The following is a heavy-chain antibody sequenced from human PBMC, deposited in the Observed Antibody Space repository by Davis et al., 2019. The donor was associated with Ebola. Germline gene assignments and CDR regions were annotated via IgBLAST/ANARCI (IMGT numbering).Heavy chain of an antibody. CDR1: GGTFSSCA. V-gene: IGHV1-69*04. D-gene: IGHD3-22*01. CDR3: ARDEGRSSSGIYYYGMDV. Sequence: SVKVSCKASGGTFSSCAISWVRQAPGQGLEWMGRIIPILGIANYAQKFQGRVTITADKSTSTAYMELSSLRSEDTAVYYCARDEGRSSSGIYYYGMDVWGQGTTVTVSS. J-gene: IGHJ6*02. CDR2: IIPILGIA.